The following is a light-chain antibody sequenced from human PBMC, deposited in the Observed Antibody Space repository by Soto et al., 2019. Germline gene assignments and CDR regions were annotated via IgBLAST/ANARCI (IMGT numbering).Light chain of an antibody. Sequence: QSALTQPASVSGSPGQSIIISCTGTSSDIGVYDFVSWYQQHPGRAPKLLIYDVTNRPSGISDRFSGSKSGNTASLTISGLQPEDEADYYCSSYTTSTTRVFGGGTTLTVL. V-gene: IGLV2-14*01. CDR3: SSYTTSTTRV. J-gene: IGLJ3*02. CDR1: SSDIGVYDF. CDR2: DVT.